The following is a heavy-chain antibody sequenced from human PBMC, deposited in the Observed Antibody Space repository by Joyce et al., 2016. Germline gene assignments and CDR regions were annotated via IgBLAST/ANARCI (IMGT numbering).Heavy chain of an antibody. V-gene: IGHV3-7*01. J-gene: IGHJ6*02. CDR2: INQDGSEK. Sequence: EVQLVESGGRLVQPGGSLRLSCAASGFMFSSYWMSWVRQAPGKGLGWVANINQDGSEKNYVDSVKGRFTISRDNAKKSLYLQMNSLRAEDTAVYYCAREARMQLTYYYFGLDVWGQGTTVVVSS. CDR1: GFMFSSYW. CDR3: AREARMQLTYYYFGLDV. D-gene: IGHD5-18*01.